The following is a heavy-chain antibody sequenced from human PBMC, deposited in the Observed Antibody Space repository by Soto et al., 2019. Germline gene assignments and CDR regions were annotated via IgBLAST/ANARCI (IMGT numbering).Heavy chain of an antibody. CDR3: ARGGSGYTWFKEF. CDR1: GGLFSSYP. V-gene: IGHV1-69*01. J-gene: IGHJ4*02. D-gene: IGHD3-22*01. CDR2: IIPVFQTA. Sequence: QEQLVQSGAEVKKPGSSVKVSCKASGGLFSSYPIRWVRQVPGQGLEWMGGIIPVFQTAYYTQRFKGRVTITEDESTKTSYRKLSSLRSEDTASYYWARGGSGYTWFKEFWGQGTLVTFS.